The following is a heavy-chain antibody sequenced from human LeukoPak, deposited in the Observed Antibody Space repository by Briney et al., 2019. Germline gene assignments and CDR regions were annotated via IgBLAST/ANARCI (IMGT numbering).Heavy chain of an antibody. CDR3: ARLCSSTSCYLGVRGDY. V-gene: IGHV3-7*01. J-gene: IGHJ4*02. Sequence: GGSLRLSCVASGFTFSSYWMSWVRQAPGKGLEWVANIKEDGSEKYCVDSVKGRFTFSRDNAKNSLYLQMNSLRAEDTAVYYCARLCSSTSCYLGVRGDYWGQGTLVTVSS. CDR1: GFTFSSYW. D-gene: IGHD2-2*01. CDR2: IKEDGSEK.